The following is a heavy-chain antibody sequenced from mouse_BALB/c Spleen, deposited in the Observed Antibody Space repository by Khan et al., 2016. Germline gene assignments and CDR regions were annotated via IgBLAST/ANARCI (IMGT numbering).Heavy chain of an antibody. Sequence: QMQLEESGPGLVQPSQSLSITCTVSGFSLTSYGVHWVRQSPGKGLEWLGVIWSGGSTDYNAAFISRLSISKDNSKSQVFFKMNSLQANDTAIYYCARNYYRYGGYYFDYWGQGTTLTVSS. CDR3: ARNYYRYGGYYFDY. J-gene: IGHJ2*01. D-gene: IGHD2-14*01. CDR1: GFSLTSYG. CDR2: IWSGGST. V-gene: IGHV2-2*02.